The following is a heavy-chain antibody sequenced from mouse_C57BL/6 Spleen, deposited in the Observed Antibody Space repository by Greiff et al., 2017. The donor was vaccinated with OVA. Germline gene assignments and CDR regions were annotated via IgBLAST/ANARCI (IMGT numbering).Heavy chain of an antibody. CDR3: VRHYYYGSSYGYFDV. CDR1: GFSFNTYA. Sequence: EVKLLESGGGLVQPKGSLKLSCAASGFSFNTYAMNWVRQAPGKGLEWVARIRSKSNNYATYYADSVKDRFTISRDDSESMLYLQMNNLKTEDTAMYYCVRHYYYGSSYGYFDVWGTGTTVTVSS. V-gene: IGHV10-1*01. D-gene: IGHD1-1*01. J-gene: IGHJ1*03. CDR2: IRSKSNNYAT.